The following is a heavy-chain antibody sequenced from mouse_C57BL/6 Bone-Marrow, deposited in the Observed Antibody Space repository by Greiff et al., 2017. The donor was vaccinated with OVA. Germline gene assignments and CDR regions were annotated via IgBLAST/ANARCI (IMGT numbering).Heavy chain of an antibody. CDR3: ARERRTLDY. V-gene: IGHV1-43*01. CDR2: INPSTGGI. J-gene: IGHJ2*01. Sequence: VQLQQSGPELVKPGASVKISCKAFGYSFTGYYMNWVKQIFEKTLEWIGEINPSTGGISYNQKFKGKATLTVDKSSSTAYMQLKSLTSEDSAVYYCARERRTLDYWGQGTTLTVSS. CDR1: GYSFTGYY.